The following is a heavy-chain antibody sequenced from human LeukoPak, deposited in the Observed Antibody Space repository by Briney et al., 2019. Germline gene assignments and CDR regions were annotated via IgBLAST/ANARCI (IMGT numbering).Heavy chain of an antibody. V-gene: IGHV3-53*01. D-gene: IGHD6-19*01. Sequence: GGSLRLSCAASGFTVSSSYMYWVRQAPGKGLEWVSFFYRGDSTYYAESVRGRFTISRDNSKNTLYLLMNSLIPEDTAVYYCARDTVIAVAGNFDYWGQGTLVTVSS. CDR3: ARDTVIAVAGNFDY. CDR2: FYRGDST. CDR1: GFTVSSSY. J-gene: IGHJ4*02.